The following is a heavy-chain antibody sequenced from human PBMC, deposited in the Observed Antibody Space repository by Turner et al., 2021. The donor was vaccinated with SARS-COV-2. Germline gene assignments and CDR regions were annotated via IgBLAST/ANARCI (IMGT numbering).Heavy chain of an antibody. CDR1: GSTFSSYA. J-gene: IGHJ6*02. Sequence: QVQLVESGGGVVQPGRSLRLSCAASGSTFSSYAMHWVRQAPGKGLEWVAVMSYDGNNKYYADSVKGRFTISRNNSKNTLYLQMNSLRAEDTSVYYCARDLKAITMIVVDDYYYYYGMDVWGQGTTVTVSS. D-gene: IGHD3-22*01. V-gene: IGHV3-30-3*01. CDR2: MSYDGNNK. CDR3: ARDLKAITMIVVDDYYYYYGMDV.